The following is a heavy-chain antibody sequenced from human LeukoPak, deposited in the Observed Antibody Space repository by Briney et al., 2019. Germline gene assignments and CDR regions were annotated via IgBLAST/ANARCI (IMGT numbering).Heavy chain of an antibody. CDR1: GFTFSNAW. CDR2: ISGSGGST. V-gene: IGHV3-23*01. CDR3: AKDPPKLLWFGEPPGY. D-gene: IGHD3-10*01. J-gene: IGHJ4*02. Sequence: AGGSLRLSCAASGFTFSNAWMSWVRQAPGKGLEWVSAISGSGGSTYYADSVKGRFTISRDNSKNTLYLQMNSLRAEDTAVYYCAKDPPKLLWFGEPPGYWGQGTLVTVSS.